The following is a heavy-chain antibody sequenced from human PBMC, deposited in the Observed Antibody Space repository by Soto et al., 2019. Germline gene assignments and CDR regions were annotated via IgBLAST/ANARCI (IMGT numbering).Heavy chain of an antibody. V-gene: IGHV3-23*01. CDR1: GFTFSSYV. J-gene: IGHJ2*01. CDR3: AKDPSYYDFWSGYYEDYWYFDL. D-gene: IGHD3-3*01. Sequence: EVQLLESGGGLVQPGGSLRLSCAASGFTFSSYVMSWVRQAPGKGLEWVSAISGSGGSTYYADSVKGRFTISRDNSKNTLYLQMNSLRAEDTAVYYCAKDPSYYDFWSGYYEDYWYFDLWGRGTLVTVSS. CDR2: ISGSGGST.